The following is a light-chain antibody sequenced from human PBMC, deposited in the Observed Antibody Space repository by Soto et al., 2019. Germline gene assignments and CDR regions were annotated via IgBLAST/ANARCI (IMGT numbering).Light chain of an antibody. CDR1: QSVGSK. J-gene: IGKJ2*01. V-gene: IGKV3-15*01. CDR2: GAS. CDR3: QERSKWPIYT. Sequence: EIVMTQSPATLSVSPGERASLSCRASQSVGSKLIWYQHKPGQAPRLLIYGASARATGIPARFSGSGSGTEFTLTISSLQPEDSAIYYCQERSKWPIYTFGQGTKVDIX.